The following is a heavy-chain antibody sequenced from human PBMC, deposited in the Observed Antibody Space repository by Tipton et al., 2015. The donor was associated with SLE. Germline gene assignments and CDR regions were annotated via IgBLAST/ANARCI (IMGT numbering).Heavy chain of an antibody. Sequence: QSGAEVKKPGESLRISCKGSGYTFTTSWIGWVRQMPGKGLEWMGRIDPIDSYTNYSPSFQGHVTVSVDRSISTASLQWSSLKASDTAMYFCARQTGTDFDYWGQGTLVTVSS. J-gene: IGHJ4*02. CDR3: ARQTGTDFDY. V-gene: IGHV5-10-1*01. CDR2: IDPIDSYT. CDR1: GYTFTTSW. D-gene: IGHD3-10*01.